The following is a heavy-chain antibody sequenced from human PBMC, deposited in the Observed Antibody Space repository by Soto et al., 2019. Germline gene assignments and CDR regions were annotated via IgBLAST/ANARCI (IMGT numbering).Heavy chain of an antibody. CDR2: ISSSSSTI. Sequence: KGLEWVSYISSSSSTIYYADSVKGRFTISRDNAKNTLYLQMNSLRAEDTAVYFFFQAEDGIRDTVTVSAFLLNRSSDL. J-gene: IGHJ2*01. CDR3: FQAEDGIRDTVTVSAFLLNRSSDL. V-gene: IGHV3-48*04. D-gene: IGHD3-16*02.